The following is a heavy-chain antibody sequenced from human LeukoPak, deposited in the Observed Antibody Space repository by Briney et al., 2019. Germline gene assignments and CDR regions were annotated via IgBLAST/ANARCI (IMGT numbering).Heavy chain of an antibody. Sequence: VASVKVSCKASGYTFTSYAMHWVRQAPGQGLEWMGGIIPIFGTANYAQKFQGRVTITADESTSTAYMELSSLRPEDTAVYYCARAYCTNGVCSRHVLIYYYGMDVWGQGTTVTVSS. CDR3: ARAYCTNGVCSRHVLIYYYGMDV. CDR1: GYTFTSYA. V-gene: IGHV1-69*13. D-gene: IGHD2-8*01. J-gene: IGHJ6*02. CDR2: IIPIFGTA.